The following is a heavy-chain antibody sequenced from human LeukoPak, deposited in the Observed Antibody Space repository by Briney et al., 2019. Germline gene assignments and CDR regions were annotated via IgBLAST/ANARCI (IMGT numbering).Heavy chain of an antibody. Sequence: PGGSLRLSCAASGFTFSDYYMTWIRQAPEKGLEWVSYITPSGVTIYYADSVKGRFTTSRDNAKNSLHLQMNSLRAEDTALYYCARDHFRAVDTFDTWGQGTMVTVSS. D-gene: IGHD3-3*02. V-gene: IGHV3-11*01. J-gene: IGHJ3*02. CDR3: ARDHFRAVDTFDT. CDR1: GFTFSDYY. CDR2: ITPSGVTI.